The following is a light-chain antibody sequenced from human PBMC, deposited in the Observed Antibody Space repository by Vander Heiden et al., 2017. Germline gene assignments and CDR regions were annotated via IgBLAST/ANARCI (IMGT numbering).Light chain of an antibody. Sequence: QSVLTQPPSASGNPGQRVTISCSGSSSNIETNYVYWYQQFPGVAPNLLIYRDYQRSSGVPERFSGSKSGTSASLAISGLRPEDESDYYCAAWDDSLGGVVFGGGTRLTVL. J-gene: IGLJ3*02. CDR2: RDY. V-gene: IGLV1-47*01. CDR3: AAWDDSLGGVV. CDR1: SSNIETNY.